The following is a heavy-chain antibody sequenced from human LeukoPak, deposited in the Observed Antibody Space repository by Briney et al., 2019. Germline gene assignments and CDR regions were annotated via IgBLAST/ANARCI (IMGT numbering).Heavy chain of an antibody. J-gene: IGHJ4*02. CDR1: GGSISSYY. Sequence: SETLSLSCTVSGGSISSYYWSWIRQPAGKGLEWIGRIYTSGSTNYNPSLKSRVTMSVDTSKNQFSLKLSSVTAADTAVYYCARDRGLGLWFGEKLIYYFDYWGQGTLVTVSS. V-gene: IGHV4-4*07. CDR2: IYTSGST. CDR3: ARDRGLGLWFGEKLIYYFDY. D-gene: IGHD3-10*01.